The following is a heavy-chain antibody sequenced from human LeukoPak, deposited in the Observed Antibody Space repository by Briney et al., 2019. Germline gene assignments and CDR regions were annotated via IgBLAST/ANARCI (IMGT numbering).Heavy chain of an antibody. CDR3: ARDLYYDFWSGYYQYYYGMDV. D-gene: IGHD3-3*01. V-gene: IGHV3-7*01. CDR2: IKQDGSEK. Sequence: GGSLRLSCAASGFTFSSYWMSWVRQAPGKGLEWVANIKQDGSEKYYVDSVKGRLTISRDNAKNSLYLQMNSLRAEDTAVYYCARDLYYDFWSGYYQYYYGMDVWGQGTTVTVSS. J-gene: IGHJ6*02. CDR1: GFTFSSYW.